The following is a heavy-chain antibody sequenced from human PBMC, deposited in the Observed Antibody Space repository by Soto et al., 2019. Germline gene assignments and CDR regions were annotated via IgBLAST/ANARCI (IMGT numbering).Heavy chain of an antibody. Sequence: GASVKVSCKASGYTFTSYAMRWVRQAPGQRLEWMGWINAGNGNTKYSQKFQGRVTITRDTSASTAYMELSSLRSEDTAVYYCASVSGYDLNYYYYYGMDVWGQGTTVTVSS. J-gene: IGHJ6*02. D-gene: IGHD5-12*01. CDR3: ASVSGYDLNYYYYYGMDV. CDR1: GYTFTSYA. V-gene: IGHV1-3*01. CDR2: INAGNGNT.